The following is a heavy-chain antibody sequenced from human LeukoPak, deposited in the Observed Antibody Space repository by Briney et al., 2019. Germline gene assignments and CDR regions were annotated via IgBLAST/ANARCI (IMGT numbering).Heavy chain of an antibody. CDR3: ARALWFGELTWFDP. J-gene: IGHJ5*02. Sequence: GESLKISCKGSGYRFTSYWIGWVRQVPGKGLEWMGIIYPGDSDTRYSPSFQGQVTISVDKSISTAYLQWSSLKASDTAMYYCARALWFGELTWFDPWGQGTLVTVSS. CDR2: IYPGDSDT. D-gene: IGHD3-10*01. V-gene: IGHV5-51*01. CDR1: GYRFTSYW.